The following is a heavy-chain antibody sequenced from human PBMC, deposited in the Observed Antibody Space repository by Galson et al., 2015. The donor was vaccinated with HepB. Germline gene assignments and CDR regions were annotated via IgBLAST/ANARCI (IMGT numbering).Heavy chain of an antibody. V-gene: IGHV1-18*04. Sequence: SVKVSCKASGYTFTSYGISWVRQAPGQGLEWMGWISIYNSNTDYALKSQDRVTITTDKSTSTAYMELSSLRSEDTAVYYCARDLGGCSGGSCYSTWFDPWGQGTLVTVSS. CDR2: ISIYNSNT. CDR1: GYTFTSYG. D-gene: IGHD2-15*01. J-gene: IGHJ5*02. CDR3: ARDLGGCSGGSCYSTWFDP.